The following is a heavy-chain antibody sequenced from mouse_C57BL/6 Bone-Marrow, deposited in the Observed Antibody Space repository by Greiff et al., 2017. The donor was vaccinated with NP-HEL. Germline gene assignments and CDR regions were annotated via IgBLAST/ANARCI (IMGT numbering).Heavy chain of an antibody. CDR2: IDPANGNT. V-gene: IGHV14-3*01. Sequence: EVQLVESVAELVRPGASVKLSCTASGFNIKNTYMHWVKQRPEQGLEWIGRIDPANGNTKYAPKFQGKATITADTSSNTAYLQLSSLTSEDTAIYYCARTFYYYGSSRYYAMDYWGQGTSVTVSS. J-gene: IGHJ4*01. CDR1: GFNIKNTY. CDR3: ARTFYYYGSSRYYAMDY. D-gene: IGHD1-1*01.